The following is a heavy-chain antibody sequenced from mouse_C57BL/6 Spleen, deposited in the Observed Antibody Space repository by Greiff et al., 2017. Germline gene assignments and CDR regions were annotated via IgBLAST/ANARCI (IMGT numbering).Heavy chain of an antibody. CDR3: TSYYGSSFPWFAY. CDR1: GYTFTDYE. V-gene: IGHV1-15*01. Sequence: QVHVKQSGAELVRPGASVTLSCKASGYTFTDYEMHWVKQTPVHGLEWIGAIDPETGGTAYNQKFKGKAILTADKSSSTAYMELRSLTSEDSAVYYCTSYYGSSFPWFAYWGQGTLVTVSA. CDR2: IDPETGGT. J-gene: IGHJ3*01. D-gene: IGHD1-1*01.